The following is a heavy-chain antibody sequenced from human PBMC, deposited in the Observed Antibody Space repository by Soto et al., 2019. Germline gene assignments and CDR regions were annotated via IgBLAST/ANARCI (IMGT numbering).Heavy chain of an antibody. V-gene: IGHV1-8*01. J-gene: IGHJ4*02. CDR1: GYTFTSYD. CDR2: MNPNSGNT. D-gene: IGHD6-19*01. CDR3: ARSVEWLASFDY. Sequence: ASVKVSCKASGYTFTSYDINWARQAAGQGLEWMGWMNPNSGNTGYAQKFQGRVTMTRNTSISTAYMELSSLRSEDTAVYYCARSVEWLASFDYWGQGTLVTVS.